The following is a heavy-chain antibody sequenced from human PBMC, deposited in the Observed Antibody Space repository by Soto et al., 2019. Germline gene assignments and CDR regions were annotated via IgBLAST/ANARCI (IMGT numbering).Heavy chain of an antibody. D-gene: IGHD2-21*02. CDR1: GLTFSSYA. V-gene: IGHV3-23*01. CDR2: ISGSGGNT. CDR3: AMHPQDRIVVVTPIRIYYYTMDV. Sequence: EVQLLEAGGGLVHPGGSLRLSCAASGLTFSSYAMSWVRQAPGKGLEWVSGISGSGGNTYYADSVKGRFTISRDNSKKTLYLEMNSLSAEATAVYYCAMHPQDRIVVVTPIRIYYYTMDVWGQGTTVTVSS. J-gene: IGHJ6*02.